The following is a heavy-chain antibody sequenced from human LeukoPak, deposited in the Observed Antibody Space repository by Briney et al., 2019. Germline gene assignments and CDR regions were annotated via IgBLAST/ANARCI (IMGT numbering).Heavy chain of an antibody. CDR2: ISGDGGST. CDR3: AKDMGYYYGSGSYYNRALDY. Sequence: GGSLRLSCAASGFTFDDYAMHWVRQAPGKGLEWVSLISGDGGSTYYADSVKGRFTISRDNSKNSLYLQVNSLRTEDTALYYCAKDMGYYYGSGSYYNRALDYWGQGTLVIVSS. V-gene: IGHV3-43*02. D-gene: IGHD3-10*01. CDR1: GFTFDDYA. J-gene: IGHJ4*02.